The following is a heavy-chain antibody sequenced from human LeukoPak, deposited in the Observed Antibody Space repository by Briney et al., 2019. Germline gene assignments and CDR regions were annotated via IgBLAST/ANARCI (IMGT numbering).Heavy chain of an antibody. Sequence: SVKVSCKASGGTFSSYAISWVRQAPGQGLEWMGGIIPVFGTANYAQKFQGRVTITADESTSTAYMELSSLRSEDTAVYYCARWKWELPHWFDPWGQGTLVTVSS. CDR3: ARWKWELPHWFDP. CDR2: IIPVFGTA. D-gene: IGHD1-26*01. J-gene: IGHJ5*02. V-gene: IGHV1-69*13. CDR1: GGTFSSYA.